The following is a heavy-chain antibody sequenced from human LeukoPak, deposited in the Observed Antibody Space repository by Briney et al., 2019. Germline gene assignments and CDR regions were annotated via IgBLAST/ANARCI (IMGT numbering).Heavy chain of an antibody. J-gene: IGHJ4*02. D-gene: IGHD3-9*01. CDR1: GCTFTSWI. CDR3: ALVNRPHDDY. Sequence: GASVKVCCKASGCTFTSWIINWVRQAPGQGLEYMGWISTYNGNTNYVQKFQGRVTMTTDTSTSTAYMELTSLRSDDTAVYYCALVNRPHDDYWGQGTLVTVSS. CDR2: ISTYNGNT. V-gene: IGHV1-18*01.